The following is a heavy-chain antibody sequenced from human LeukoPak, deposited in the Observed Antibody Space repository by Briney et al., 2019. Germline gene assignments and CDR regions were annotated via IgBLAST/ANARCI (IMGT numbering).Heavy chain of an antibody. Sequence: GGSLRLSCAASGFTFSGFWMHWVRQAPAKGLVWVSSISSDGTITRYADSVKGRFTISRDNARNTLYLQMNSLRAEDTAVYYCARGHYYGMDVWGQGTTVTVSS. V-gene: IGHV3-74*01. CDR2: ISSDGTIT. CDR1: GFTFSGFW. J-gene: IGHJ6*02. CDR3: ARGHYYGMDV.